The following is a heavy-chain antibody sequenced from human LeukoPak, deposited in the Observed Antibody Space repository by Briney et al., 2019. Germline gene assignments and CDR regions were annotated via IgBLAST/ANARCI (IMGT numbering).Heavy chain of an antibody. D-gene: IGHD1-26*01. J-gene: IGHJ4*02. V-gene: IGHV3-11*01. CDR3: ARDMEGAIYFDY. CDR1: GFIFSDYY. CDR2: ISSSGSTI. Sequence: PGGSLRLSCAASGFIFSDYYMSWIRQAPGKGLEWVSCISSSGSTIYYADSVKGRFTISRDNAKNSLYLQMNSLRAEDTAVYYCARDMEGAIYFDYWGQGTLVTVSS.